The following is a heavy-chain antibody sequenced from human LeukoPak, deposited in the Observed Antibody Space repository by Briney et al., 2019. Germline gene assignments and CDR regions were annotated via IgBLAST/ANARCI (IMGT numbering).Heavy chain of an antibody. CDR1: GYTFTSYD. CDR3: AVSFTPPITMVRGVPPIDY. CDR2: MNPNSGNT. Sequence: GASVKVSCKASGYTFTSYDINWVRQATGQGLEWMGWMNPNSGNTGYAQKFQGRVTMTRDTSISTAYMELSSLRSEDTAVYYCAVSFTPPITMVRGVPPIDYWGQGTLVTVSS. V-gene: IGHV1-8*01. D-gene: IGHD3-10*01. J-gene: IGHJ4*02.